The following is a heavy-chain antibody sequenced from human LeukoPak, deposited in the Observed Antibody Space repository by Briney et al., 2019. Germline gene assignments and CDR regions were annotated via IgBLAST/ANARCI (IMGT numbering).Heavy chain of an antibody. CDR3: ARGGMETTVTTPDY. CDR2: INHSGST. Sequence: SETLSLTCAVYGGSFSGYYWSWIRQPPGKGLEWIGEINHSGSTNYNPSLKSRVTISVDTSKNQFSLKLSSVTAADTAVYYCARGGMETTVTTPDYWGQGTLVTVSS. CDR1: GGSFSGYY. D-gene: IGHD4-17*01. V-gene: IGHV4-34*01. J-gene: IGHJ4*02.